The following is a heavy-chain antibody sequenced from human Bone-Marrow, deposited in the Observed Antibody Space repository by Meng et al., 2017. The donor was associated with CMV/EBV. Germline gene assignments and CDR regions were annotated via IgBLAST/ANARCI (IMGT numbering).Heavy chain of an antibody. V-gene: IGHV4-59*01. D-gene: IGHD2-2*02. CDR2: IYYSGTT. J-gene: IGHJ6*02. CDR3: ARVGYCSSTSCYTPYYYYYGMDV. Sequence: SETLSLTCSVSGGSISNYWWSWIRQPPGSGLEWIGNIYYSGTTYYNPSLRSRVTISIDTSKNQFSLKLNSVTTADTAVYYCARVGYCSSTSCYTPYYYYYGMDVWGQGTTVTVSS. CDR1: GGSISNYW.